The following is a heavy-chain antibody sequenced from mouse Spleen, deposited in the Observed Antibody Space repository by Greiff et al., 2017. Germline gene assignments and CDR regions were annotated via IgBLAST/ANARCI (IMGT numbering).Heavy chain of an antibody. CDR2: IDPETGGT. D-gene: IGHD2-1*01. Sequence: QVQLQQSGAELVRPGASVTLSCKASGYTFTDYEMHWVKQTPVHGLEWIGAIDPETGGTAYNQKFKGKAILTADKSSSTAYMELRSLTSEDSAVYYGTRARGNYGYFDVWGAGTTVTVSS. J-gene: IGHJ1*01. CDR3: TRARGNYGYFDV. CDR1: GYTFTDYE. V-gene: IGHV1-15*01.